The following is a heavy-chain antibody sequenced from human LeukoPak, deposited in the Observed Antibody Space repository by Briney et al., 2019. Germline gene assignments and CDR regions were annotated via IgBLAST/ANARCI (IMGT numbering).Heavy chain of an antibody. Sequence: PGGSLRLSCAASGFTFSSYSMNWVRQAPGKGLEWVSSISSSSSYIYYADSVKGRFTISRDNAKNSLYLQMNSLRAEDTAVYYCARATPYYGSGGYHLPGLIDYWGQGTLVTVSS. CDR1: GFTFSSYS. CDR2: ISSSSSYI. CDR3: ARATPYYGSGGYHLPGLIDY. J-gene: IGHJ4*02. V-gene: IGHV3-21*01. D-gene: IGHD3-10*01.